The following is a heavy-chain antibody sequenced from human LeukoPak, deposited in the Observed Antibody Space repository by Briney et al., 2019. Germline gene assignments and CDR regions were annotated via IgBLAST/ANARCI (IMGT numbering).Heavy chain of an antibody. Sequence: GGSLRLSCAASGFTFSSYWMHWVRQAPGKGLVWVSRIDSDGSSTSYADSVKGRFTISRDNAKNSLYLQMNSLRAEDAAVYYCATYSSSNGREFQYWGQGTLVTVSS. D-gene: IGHD2-2*01. CDR3: ATYSSSNGREFQY. J-gene: IGHJ1*01. CDR2: IDSDGSST. CDR1: GFTFSSYW. V-gene: IGHV3-74*01.